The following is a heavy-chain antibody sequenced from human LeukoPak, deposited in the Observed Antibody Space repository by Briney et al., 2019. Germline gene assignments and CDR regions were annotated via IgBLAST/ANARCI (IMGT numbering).Heavy chain of an antibody. J-gene: IGHJ4*02. Sequence: PGGSLRLSCAASGFTFSSYGMNLVRQAPGKGLEWVSYISSSSSTIYYADSVKGRFTISRDNAKNSLYLQMNSLRAEDTAVYYCAGLAGSGYRDYWGQGTLVTVSS. D-gene: IGHD3-22*01. V-gene: IGHV3-48*01. CDR3: AGLAGSGYRDY. CDR2: ISSSSSTI. CDR1: GFTFSSYG.